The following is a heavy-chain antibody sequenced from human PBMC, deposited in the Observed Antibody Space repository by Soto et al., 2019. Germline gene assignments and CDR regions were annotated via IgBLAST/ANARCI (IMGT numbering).Heavy chain of an antibody. CDR2: FDPEDGET. J-gene: IGHJ3*01. D-gene: IGHD2-15*01. Sequence: QVILVQSGAEVKTPGASVKVSCKLSGYTLTESSVHWVRQAPGKGLEWMGGFDPEDGETIYAQEFQGGVTMTEDTATDNAYMELSGLRSEDTAVYYCATGGGFRDAFDVWGQGTMVTVSS. V-gene: IGHV1-24*01. CDR1: GYTLTESS. CDR3: ATGGGFRDAFDV.